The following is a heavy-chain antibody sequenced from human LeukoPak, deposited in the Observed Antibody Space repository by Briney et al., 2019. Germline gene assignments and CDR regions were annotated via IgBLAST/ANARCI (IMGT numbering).Heavy chain of an antibody. J-gene: IGHJ3*02. CDR2: IYYSGNT. CDR3: AKTNWGAFDI. CDR1: GGSISSSY. Sequence: SETLSLTCIVSGGSISSSYWSWIRQPPGQGLEWIGFIYYSGNTTYNPSLKSRVNISVDTSKHLFSLKLSSMTAADTAVYYGAKTNWGAFDIWGQGTMVTVSS. V-gene: IGHV4-59*03. D-gene: IGHD7-27*01.